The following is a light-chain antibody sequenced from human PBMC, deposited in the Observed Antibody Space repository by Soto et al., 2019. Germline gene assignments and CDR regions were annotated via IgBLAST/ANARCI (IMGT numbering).Light chain of an antibody. Sequence: EIVMTQSPATLSVSPGERATLSCRASESVSRDLGWYLQEPGQAPRLLIYGASTRATGIPDRFSGSGSGTDVTLTINSLQSEDFVVYYCQQYNQWPLTFGGGTKVEVK. J-gene: IGKJ4*01. CDR2: GAS. CDR3: QQYNQWPLT. CDR1: ESVSRD. V-gene: IGKV3-15*01.